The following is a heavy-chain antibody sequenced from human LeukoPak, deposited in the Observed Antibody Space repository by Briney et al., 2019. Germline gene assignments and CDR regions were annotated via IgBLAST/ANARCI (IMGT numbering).Heavy chain of an antibody. V-gene: IGHV4-30-4*01. CDR2: IHHSGST. Sequence: PSETLSLTCTVSGGSIGSGDYYWSWIRQSPGKGLEWIGYIHHSGSTWYNPSLKSRLTISVDTSKNQFSLKLSSVTAADTAMYYCARDRSGYDIFDYWGQGTLVTVSS. D-gene: IGHD5-12*01. CDR3: ARDRSGYDIFDY. CDR1: GGSIGSGDYY. J-gene: IGHJ4*02.